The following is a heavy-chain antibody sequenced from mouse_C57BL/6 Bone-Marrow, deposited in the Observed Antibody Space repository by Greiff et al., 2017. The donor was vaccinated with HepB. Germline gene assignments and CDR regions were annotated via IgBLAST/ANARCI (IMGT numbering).Heavy chain of an antibody. CDR1: GYAFTNYL. D-gene: IGHD2-5*01. Sequence: QVQLQQSGAELVRPGTSVKVSCKASGYAFTNYLIEWVKQRPGQGLEWIGVINPGSGGTNYNEKFKGKATLTADKSSSTAYMQLSSLTSEDSAVYVGARWDSNYDWYFDVWGTGTTVTVSS. CDR2: INPGSGGT. CDR3: ARWDSNYDWYFDV. J-gene: IGHJ1*03. V-gene: IGHV1-54*01.